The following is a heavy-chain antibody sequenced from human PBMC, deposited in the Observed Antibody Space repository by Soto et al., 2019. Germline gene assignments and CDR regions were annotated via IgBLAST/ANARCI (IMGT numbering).Heavy chain of an antibody. CDR2: ISAYNGNT. Sequence: ASVKVSCKASGYTFTSYGISWVRQAPGQGLEWMGWISAYNGNTNYAQKLQGRVTMTTDTSTSTAYMELRSLRSDDTAVYYCARVGGVLRFLEWSQAPYYFDYWGQGTLVTVSS. CDR3: ARVGGVLRFLEWSQAPYYFDY. CDR1: GYTFTSYG. J-gene: IGHJ4*02. D-gene: IGHD3-3*01. V-gene: IGHV1-18*01.